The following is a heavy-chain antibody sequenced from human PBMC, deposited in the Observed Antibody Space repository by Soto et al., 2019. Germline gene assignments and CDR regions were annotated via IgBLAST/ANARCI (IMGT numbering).Heavy chain of an antibody. CDR1: GGSFSGYY. D-gene: IGHD4-17*01. Sequence: SETLSLTCAVYGGSFSGYYCSWIRQPPGKGLEWIGEINHSGRTNYNPSIKSRVTISVDTSKNQFSLKLSSVTAADTAVYYCARGPATVVTQDYFDYWGQGNLVTVSS. J-gene: IGHJ4*02. V-gene: IGHV4-34*01. CDR2: INHSGRT. CDR3: ARGPATVVTQDYFDY.